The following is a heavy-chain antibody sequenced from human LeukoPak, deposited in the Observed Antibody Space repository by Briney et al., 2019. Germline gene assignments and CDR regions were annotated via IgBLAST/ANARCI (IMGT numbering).Heavy chain of an antibody. V-gene: IGHV3-7*01. CDR2: IKQDGSEK. CDR1: GFTFSTYW. D-gene: IGHD2-2*01. J-gene: IGHJ4*02. CDR3: ARDQYSYCVSTSCYDLGGYFDY. Sequence: GGSLRLSCAASGFTFSTYWMSWVRQAPGKGLEWVANIKQDGSEKYYVDSVKGRFTISRDNAKNSLSLQMNSLRGEDTAVYYCARDQYSYCVSTSCYDLGGYFDYWGQGTLVTVSS.